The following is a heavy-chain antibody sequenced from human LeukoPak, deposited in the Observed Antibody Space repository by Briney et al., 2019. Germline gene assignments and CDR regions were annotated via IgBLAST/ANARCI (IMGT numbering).Heavy chain of an antibody. CDR2: ISWNSGSI. CDR3: ATMVRGVSLDY. D-gene: IGHD3-10*01. V-gene: IGHV3-9*01. Sequence: GGSLRLSCAASGFTFDDYAMHWVRQAPGKGLEWVSGISWNSGSIGYADSVKGRFTISRDNAKNSLYLQMNSLRAEDTALYYCATMVRGVSLDYWGQGTLVTVSS. J-gene: IGHJ4*02. CDR1: GFTFDDYA.